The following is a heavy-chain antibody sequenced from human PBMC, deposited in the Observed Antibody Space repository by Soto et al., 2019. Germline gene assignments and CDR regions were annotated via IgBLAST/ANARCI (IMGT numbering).Heavy chain of an antibody. J-gene: IGHJ6*02. V-gene: IGHV3-74*01. CDR3: AREQRFLEWLDYYGMDV. CDR2: INSDGSST. CDR1: GFTFSSYW. D-gene: IGHD3-3*01. Sequence: GGSLILSCAASGFTFSSYWMHWVRQAPGKGLVWVSRINSDGSSTSYADSVKGRFTISRDNAKNTLYLQMNSLRAEDTAVYYCAREQRFLEWLDYYGMDVWGQGTTVTVSS.